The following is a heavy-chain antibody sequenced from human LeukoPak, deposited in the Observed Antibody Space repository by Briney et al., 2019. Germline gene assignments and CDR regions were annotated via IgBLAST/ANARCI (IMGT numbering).Heavy chain of an antibody. J-gene: IGHJ4*02. Sequence: GGSLRLSRAASGFTFSSYGMRWVRQAPGKGLEWVAFIRYDGSNKYYADSVKGRFTISRDNSKNTLYLQMNSLRAEDTAVYYFARDRGSAYEKPFDSWGKGPLVTVSS. CDR1: GFTFSSYG. CDR2: IRYDGSNK. D-gene: IGHD5-12*01. CDR3: ARDRGSAYEKPFDS. V-gene: IGHV3-30*02.